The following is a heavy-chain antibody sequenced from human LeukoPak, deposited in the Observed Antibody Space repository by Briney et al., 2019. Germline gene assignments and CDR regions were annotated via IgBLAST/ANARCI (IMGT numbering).Heavy chain of an antibody. CDR1: GGSISSSSYY. V-gene: IGHV4-39*01. J-gene: IGHJ4*02. Sequence: KPSETLSLTCTVSGGSISSSSYYWGWIRQPPGKGLEWIGSIYYSGNTYYNPSLKSRVTISVDTSKNQFSLKLSSVTAADTAVYYCARHKYGDYVERPLDYWGQGTLVTVSS. CDR3: ARHKYGDYVERPLDY. D-gene: IGHD4-17*01. CDR2: IYYSGNT.